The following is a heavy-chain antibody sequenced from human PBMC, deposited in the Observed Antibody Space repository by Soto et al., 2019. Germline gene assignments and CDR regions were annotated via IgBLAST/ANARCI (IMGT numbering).Heavy chain of an antibody. CDR1: GFTFSSYG. CDR3: AIAQPDCATVTTAIGY. V-gene: IGHV3-30*03. CDR2: ISYDGSNK. Sequence: QVQLVESGGGVVQPGRSLRLSCAASGFTFSSYGMHWVRQAPGKGLEWVAVISYDGSNKYYADSVKGRFTISRDNSKITLYLQMNSLRAEDTAGYYCAIAQPDCATVTTAIGYWGQGTLVTVSS. J-gene: IGHJ4*02. D-gene: IGHD4-17*01.